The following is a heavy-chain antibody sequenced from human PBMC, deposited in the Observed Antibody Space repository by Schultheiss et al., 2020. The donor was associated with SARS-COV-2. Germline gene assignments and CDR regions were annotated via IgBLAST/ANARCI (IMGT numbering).Heavy chain of an antibody. J-gene: IGHJ6*02. CDR1: GYTFTGYY. CDR3: ARASVVVVPAAGYYYYYYGMDV. CDR2: INPNSGGT. Sequence: ASVKVSCKASGYTFTGYYMHWVRQAPGQGLEWMGWINPNSGGTNYAQKFQGWVTMTRDTSISTAYMELSRLRSDDTAVYYCARASVVVVPAAGYYYYYYGMDVWGQGTTVTVSS. D-gene: IGHD2-2*01. V-gene: IGHV1-2*04.